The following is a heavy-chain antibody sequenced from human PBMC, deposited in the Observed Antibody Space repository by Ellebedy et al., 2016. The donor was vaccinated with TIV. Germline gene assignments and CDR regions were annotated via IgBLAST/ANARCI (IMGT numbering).Heavy chain of an antibody. CDR1: GGSISSYY. D-gene: IGHD3-3*01. CDR3: ARCITIFGVVTDWFDP. J-gene: IGHJ5*02. Sequence: MPSETLSLTCTVSGGSISSYYWSWIRQPPGKGLEWIGSIYYSGSTYYNPSLKSRVTISVDTSKNQFSLKLSSVTAADTAVYYCARCITIFGVVTDWFDPWGQGTLVTVSS. CDR2: IYYSGST. V-gene: IGHV4-59*05.